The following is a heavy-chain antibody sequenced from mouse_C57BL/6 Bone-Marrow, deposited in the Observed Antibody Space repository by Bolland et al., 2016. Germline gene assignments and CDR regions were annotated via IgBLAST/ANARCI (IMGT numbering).Heavy chain of an antibody. CDR3: ARYYYGSSHWYFDV. J-gene: IGHJ1*01. Sequence: GSTNYNEKFKSKATLTVDKSSSTAYMQLSSLTSEDSAVYYCARYYYGSSHWYFDVWGQGT. CDR2: GST. V-gene: IGHV1-64*01. D-gene: IGHD1-1*01.